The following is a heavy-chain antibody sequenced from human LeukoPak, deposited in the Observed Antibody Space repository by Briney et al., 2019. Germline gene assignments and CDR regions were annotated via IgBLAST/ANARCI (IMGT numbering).Heavy chain of an antibody. Sequence: SETLSLTCTVSGGSISSGGYYWSWIRQHPGKGLEWIGYIYYSGSTNYNPSLKSRVTISVDTSKNQFSLKLSSVTAADTAVYYCARAGGYSSSWYEVWGQGTLVTVSS. J-gene: IGHJ4*02. V-gene: IGHV4-31*03. CDR3: ARAGGYSSSWYEV. CDR2: IYYSGST. CDR1: GGSISSGGYY. D-gene: IGHD6-13*01.